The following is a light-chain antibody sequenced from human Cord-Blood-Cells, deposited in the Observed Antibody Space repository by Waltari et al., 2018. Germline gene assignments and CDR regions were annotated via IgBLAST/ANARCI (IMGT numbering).Light chain of an antibody. V-gene: IGLV2-14*01. CDR3: SSYTSSSTLVV. Sequence: QSALTQPASVSGSPGQSIPISCTGTSSAVGGDNYASSYQQHPGKAPKLMIYEVSNRPSGVSNRFSGSKSGNTASLTISGLQAEDEADYYCSSYTSSSTLVVFGGGTKLTVL. CDR2: EVS. CDR1: SSAVGGDNY. J-gene: IGLJ2*01.